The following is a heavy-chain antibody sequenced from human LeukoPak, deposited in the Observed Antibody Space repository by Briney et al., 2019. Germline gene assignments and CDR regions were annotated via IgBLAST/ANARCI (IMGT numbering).Heavy chain of an antibody. CDR2: IYTSGST. CDR1: GGSISSYY. V-gene: IGHV4-4*07. D-gene: IGHD3-16*01. Sequence: SSETLSLTCTVSGGSISSYYWSWIRQPAGKGLEWIGRIYTSGSTNYNPSLKSRVTISVDKSKNQFSLKLSSVTAADTAVYYCARVTEDYFDYWGQGTLVTVSS. J-gene: IGHJ4*02. CDR3: ARVTEDYFDY.